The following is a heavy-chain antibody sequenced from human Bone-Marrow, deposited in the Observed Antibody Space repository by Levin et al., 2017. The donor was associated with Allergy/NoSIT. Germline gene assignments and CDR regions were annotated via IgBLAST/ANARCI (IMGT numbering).Heavy chain of an antibody. V-gene: IGHV3-21*01. D-gene: IGHD4-17*01. Sequence: GGSLRLSCAASGFNFSTYNMNWVRQTPGKGREWVSSITRRSDYMYYANSVKGRFIISRDNAKNSLFLQMNSLRVDDTAVYYCAKDRTYGILWNYGMDVWGQGTTVTVSS. CDR3: AKDRTYGILWNYGMDV. CDR2: ITRRSDYM. J-gene: IGHJ6*02. CDR1: GFNFSTYN.